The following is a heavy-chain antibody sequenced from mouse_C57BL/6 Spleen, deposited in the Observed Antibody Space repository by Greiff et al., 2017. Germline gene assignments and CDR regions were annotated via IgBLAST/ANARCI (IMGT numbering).Heavy chain of an antibody. CDR3: ATWDTWFAY. V-gene: IGHV5-16*01. J-gene: IGHJ3*01. CDR2: INYDGSST. Sequence: EVKVVESEGGLVQPGSSMKLSCTASGFTFSDYYMAWVRQVPEKGLEWVANINYDGSSTYYLDSLKSRFIISRDNAKNILYLQMSSLKSEDTATYYCATWDTWFAYWGQGTLVTVSA. D-gene: IGHD3-3*01. CDR1: GFTFSDYY.